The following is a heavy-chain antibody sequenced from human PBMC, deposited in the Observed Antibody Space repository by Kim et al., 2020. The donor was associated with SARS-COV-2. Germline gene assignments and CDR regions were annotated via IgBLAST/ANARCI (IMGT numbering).Heavy chain of an antibody. V-gene: IGHV3-30-3*01. CDR1: GFTFSNIA. CDR2: ISFDGTNK. J-gene: IGHJ1*01. CDR3: ARGGSSSGEYFQH. D-gene: IGHD1-26*01. Sequence: GGSLRLSCAASGFTFSNIAMHWVRQAPGKGLEWVAIISFDGTNKYYADSVKGRFTISRDNSKNTLYLQMNSLRAEDTAVFYCARGGSSSGEYFQHWGQGTLVTVSS.